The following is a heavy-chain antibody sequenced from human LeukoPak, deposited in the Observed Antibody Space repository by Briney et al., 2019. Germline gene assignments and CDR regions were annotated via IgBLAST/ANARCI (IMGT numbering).Heavy chain of an antibody. D-gene: IGHD6-19*01. Sequence: PSETLSLTCTVSGGSISNYYWSWIRQPAGKGLEWIGRIYSSGSTNYNPSLKSRVTMPVDTSKNQFSLKLKSVTAADTAVYNCARASGSSGWYAFDFWREGTLVTVSS. J-gene: IGHJ4*02. V-gene: IGHV4-4*07. CDR3: ARASGSSGWYAFDF. CDR2: IYSSGST. CDR1: GGSISNYY.